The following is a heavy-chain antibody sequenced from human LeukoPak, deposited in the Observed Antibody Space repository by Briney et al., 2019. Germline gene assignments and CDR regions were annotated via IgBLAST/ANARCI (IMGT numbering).Heavy chain of an antibody. Sequence: SVKVSCKASGGTFSSYAISWVRQAPGQGLEWMGGIIPIFGTANYAQKFQGRVTITADKSTSTAYMELSSLRSEDTAVYYCAQILDYDSSGYAYNWFDPWGQGTLVTVSS. CDR1: GGTFSSYA. J-gene: IGHJ5*02. V-gene: IGHV1-69*06. CDR2: IIPIFGTA. D-gene: IGHD3-22*01. CDR3: AQILDYDSSGYAYNWFDP.